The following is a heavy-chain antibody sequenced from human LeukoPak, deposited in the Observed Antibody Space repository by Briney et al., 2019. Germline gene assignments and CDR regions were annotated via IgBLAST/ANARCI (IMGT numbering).Heavy chain of an antibody. CDR1: GFTFSSFW. V-gene: IGHV3-7*03. D-gene: IGHD3-9*01. CDR3: TKDFGTGLGHYSVVDY. J-gene: IGHJ4*02. Sequence: GGSLRLSCAASGFTFSSFWMNWVRQAPGKGLEWVANIKEDGSEKYYVDSVKGRFTISRDNAKNSLYLQMNSLRAEDTALYYCTKDFGTGLGHYSVVDYWGQGTLVTVSS. CDR2: IKEDGSEK.